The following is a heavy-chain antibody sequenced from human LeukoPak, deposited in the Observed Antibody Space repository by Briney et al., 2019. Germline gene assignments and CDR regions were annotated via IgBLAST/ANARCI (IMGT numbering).Heavy chain of an antibody. J-gene: IGHJ3*02. D-gene: IGHD1-26*01. CDR3: AREIGNFRDAFDI. Sequence: ASVKVSCKASDYTFRTYGISWVRQAPGQGLEWMGWISPCNGNTNYAQDLQGRVTVTRDTSTSTTYMELRSLRSDDTAVYYCAREIGNFRDAFDIWGQGTMVTVSS. CDR2: ISPCNGNT. CDR1: DYTFRTYG. V-gene: IGHV1-18*01.